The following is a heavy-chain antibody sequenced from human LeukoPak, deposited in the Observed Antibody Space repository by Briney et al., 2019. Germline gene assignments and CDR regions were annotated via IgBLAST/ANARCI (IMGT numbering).Heavy chain of an antibody. CDR2: INTKSGYT. D-gene: IGHD2-15*01. CDR3: ARVDGSPDY. J-gene: IGHJ4*02. CDR1: ADDFSSYL. Sequence: ASVKVSCKSSADDFSSYLITWVRQATGQGLEWMGWINTKSGYTGYAQHFQGRVTITRDTSISTAYMELSSLRSEDTAVYYCARVDGSPDYWGQGTLVTVSS. V-gene: IGHV1-8*01.